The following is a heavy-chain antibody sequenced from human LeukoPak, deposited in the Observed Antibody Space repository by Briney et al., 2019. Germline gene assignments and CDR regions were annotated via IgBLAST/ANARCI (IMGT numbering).Heavy chain of an antibody. CDR2: IYTSGST. CDR3: AREAYYYYYMDV. V-gene: IGHV4-4*07. J-gene: IGHJ6*03. Sequence: SETLSLTCTVSGVSISSYSWSWIRQPAGKGLEWIGRIYTSGSTNYNPSLKSRVTMSVDTSKNQSSLKLSSVTAADTAVYYCAREAYYYYYMDVWGKGTTVTISS. CDR1: GVSISSYS.